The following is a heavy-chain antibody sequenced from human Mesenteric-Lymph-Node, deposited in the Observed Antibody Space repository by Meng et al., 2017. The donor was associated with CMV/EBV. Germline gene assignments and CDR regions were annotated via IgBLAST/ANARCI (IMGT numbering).Heavy chain of an antibody. CDR2: IYYTERT. J-gene: IGHJ3*01. V-gene: IGHV4-38-2*02. CDR1: GYSIRSGYY. D-gene: IGHD1-26*01. Sequence: SETLSLTCTVSGYSIRSGYYWGWARQPPGKGLEWIGKIYYTERTYYSASLQSRVTISLDMSKNQFSLKLNSVTAADTAVYYCARDGVVGTTSQDALDVWSQGTMVTVSS. CDR3: ARDGVVGTTSQDALDV.